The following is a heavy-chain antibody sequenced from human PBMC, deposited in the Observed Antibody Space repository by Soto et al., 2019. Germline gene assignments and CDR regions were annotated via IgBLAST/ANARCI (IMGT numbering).Heavy chain of an antibody. Sequence: PGGSLRLSCAASGFNFRNFAMSWVRQAPGEGLESVSAISASGDTTYYADSVKGRFTISRDNSKNTLYLQMNSLRAEDTALYYCAKPPAWQLLQGSSFYFAYWGQGALVTVSS. D-gene: IGHD3-10*01. CDR2: ISASGDTT. J-gene: IGHJ4*02. V-gene: IGHV3-23*01. CDR3: AKPPAWQLLQGSSFYFAY. CDR1: GFNFRNFA.